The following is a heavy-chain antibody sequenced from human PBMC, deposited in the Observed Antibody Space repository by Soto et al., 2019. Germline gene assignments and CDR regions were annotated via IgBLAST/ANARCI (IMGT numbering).Heavy chain of an antibody. J-gene: IGHJ6*02. CDR2: ISSNGGSA. Sequence: GGSLRLSCAAAGFTFRNYAMNWVRQAPGKGLELVSSISSNGGSAYYADSVKGRFTISRDNSKNTLYLQMNSLRAEDTAVYYCAKTGKVAGAYYYNGMDVWGQGTTVTVSS. CDR3: AKTGKVAGAYYYNGMDV. D-gene: IGHD2-15*01. V-gene: IGHV3-23*01. CDR1: GFTFRNYA.